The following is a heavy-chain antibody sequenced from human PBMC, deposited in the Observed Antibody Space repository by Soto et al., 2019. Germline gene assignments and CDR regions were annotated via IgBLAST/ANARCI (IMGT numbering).Heavy chain of an antibody. CDR1: GYTFTSYD. Sequence: ASVKVSCKASGYTFTSYDFNWVRQATGQGLEWMGWMNPNSGNTGYAQKFQGRVTMTRNTSISTAYMELSSVTAADTAVYYCARSGYYRWTNWFDPWGQGTLVTVSS. CDR3: ARSGYYRWTNWFDP. CDR2: MNPNSGNT. D-gene: IGHD3-3*01. J-gene: IGHJ5*02. V-gene: IGHV1-8*01.